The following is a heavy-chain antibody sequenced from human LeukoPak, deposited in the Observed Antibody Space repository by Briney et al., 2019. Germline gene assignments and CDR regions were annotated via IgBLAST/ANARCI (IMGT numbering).Heavy chain of an antibody. CDR1: EYTFTNYD. V-gene: IGHV1-69*04. CDR2: IIPILGIA. D-gene: IGHD1-1*01. J-gene: IGHJ4*02. CDR3: ARVGFSGDFDY. Sequence: GASVKVSCKASEYTFTNYDINWVRQAPGQGLEWMGRIIPILGIANYTQKFQGRVTITADKSTSTAYMELSSLRSEDTAVYYCARVGFSGDFDYWGQGTLVTVSS.